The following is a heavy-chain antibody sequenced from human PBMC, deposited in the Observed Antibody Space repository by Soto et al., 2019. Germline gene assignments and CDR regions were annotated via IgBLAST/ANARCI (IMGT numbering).Heavy chain of an antibody. CDR1: GGSISSGGYY. CDR2: IYYSGST. Sequence: NPSETLSLTCTVSGGSISSGGYYWSWIRQHPGKGLEWIGYIYYSGSTYYNPSLKSRVTISVDTSKNQFSLKLSSVTAAATAVYYCAIGPPDLVVITSSHYFDYWGQGTLCTV. V-gene: IGHV4-31*03. CDR3: AIGPPDLVVITSSHYFDY. J-gene: IGHJ4*02. D-gene: IGHD3-22*01.